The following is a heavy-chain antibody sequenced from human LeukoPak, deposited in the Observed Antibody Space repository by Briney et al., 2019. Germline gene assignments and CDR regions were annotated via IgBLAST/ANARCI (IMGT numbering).Heavy chain of an antibody. V-gene: IGHV4-34*01. Sequence: SETLSLTCAVYGGSFSVYYWSWIRQPPGKGLEWIGEINHSGSTNYNPSLKSRVPISVDTSKNQFSLKLSSVTAADTAVYYCARVQLVRGKYFDYWGQGTLVTVSS. J-gene: IGHJ4*02. CDR2: INHSGST. D-gene: IGHD3-10*01. CDR1: GGSFSVYY. CDR3: ARVQLVRGKYFDY.